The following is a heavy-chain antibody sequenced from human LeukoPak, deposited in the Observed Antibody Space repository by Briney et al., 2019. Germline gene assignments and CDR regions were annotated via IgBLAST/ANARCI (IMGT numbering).Heavy chain of an antibody. CDR2: IYTSGST. CDR1: GGSISSYY. Sequence: SETLSLTCTVSGGSISSYYWSWIRQPAGKGLEWIGRIYTSGSTNYNPSLKSRVTMSVDTSKNQFSLKLSSVTAADTAVYYCARDWGYGQLYYFDYWGQGTLVTVSS. J-gene: IGHJ4*02. V-gene: IGHV4-4*07. CDR3: ARDWGYGQLYYFDY. D-gene: IGHD5-18*01.